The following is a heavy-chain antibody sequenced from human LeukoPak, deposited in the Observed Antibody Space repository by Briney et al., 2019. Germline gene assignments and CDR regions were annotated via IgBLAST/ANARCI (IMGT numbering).Heavy chain of an antibody. J-gene: IGHJ4*02. CDR1: GYTFTGYY. CDR2: INPNSGGT. Sequence: ASVKVSCKASGYTFTGYYMHWVRQAPGQGLEWMGWINPNSGGTNYAQKFQGRVTMTRDTSISTAYMELSRLRSDDTAVYYCARAVVPAAKIDYRGQGTLVTVSS. V-gene: IGHV1-2*02. CDR3: ARAVVPAAKIDY. D-gene: IGHD2-2*01.